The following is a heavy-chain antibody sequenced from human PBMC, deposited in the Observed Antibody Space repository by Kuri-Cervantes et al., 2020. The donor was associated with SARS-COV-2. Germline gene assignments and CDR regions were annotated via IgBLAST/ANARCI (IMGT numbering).Heavy chain of an antibody. V-gene: IGHV4-39*01. CDR1: GGSISSSSYY. CDR3: ARHPPEYYSLYYFDY. D-gene: IGHD3-10*01. J-gene: IGHJ4*02. Sequence: SETLSLTCTVSGGSISSSSYYWGWIRQPPGKGLEWIGSIYYSGSTYYNPSLKSRVTISVDTSKNQFSLKPSSVTAANTAVYYCARHPPEYYSLYYFDYWGQGTLVTVSS. CDR2: IYYSGST.